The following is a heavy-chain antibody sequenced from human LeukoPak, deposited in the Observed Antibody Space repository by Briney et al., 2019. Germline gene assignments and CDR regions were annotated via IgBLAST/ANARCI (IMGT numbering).Heavy chain of an antibody. CDR3: ARETSTTWPPRYFQH. V-gene: IGHV1-18*01. CDR2: VSGYNAKT. D-gene: IGHD1-14*01. Sequence: SVKVSFKTSGYPFTHYYITWVRQAPGQGLEWMGWVSGYNAKTSYVQKFQGRVIMTIETSTTTAYMELESLRSDDTAVYYCARETSTTWPPRYFQHWGQGTLVAVSS. J-gene: IGHJ1*01. CDR1: GYPFTHYY.